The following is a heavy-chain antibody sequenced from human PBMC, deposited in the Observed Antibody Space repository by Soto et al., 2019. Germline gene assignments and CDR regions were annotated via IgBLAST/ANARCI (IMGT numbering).Heavy chain of an antibody. J-gene: IGHJ4*02. Sequence: QVQLVESGGGVVQPGRYLRLSCAASGCTFSDYAMHWVRQAPGKGLEWVAVISYDGSNKYYADSVKGRFTSSRDSSKNTLSLQMNSLIVEDTAVYYCAGTYGDSVYWGQGTLVTVSS. CDR2: ISYDGSNK. D-gene: IGHD4-17*01. CDR3: AGTYGDSVY. V-gene: IGHV3-30-3*01. CDR1: GCTFSDYA.